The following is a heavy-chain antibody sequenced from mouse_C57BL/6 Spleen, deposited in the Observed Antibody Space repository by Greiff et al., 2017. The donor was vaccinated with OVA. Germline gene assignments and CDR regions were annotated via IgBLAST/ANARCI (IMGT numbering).Heavy chain of an antibody. Sequence: VQLQQSGPELVKPGASVKMSCKASGYTFTDYNMHWVKQSHGKSLEWIGYINPNNGGTSYNQKFKGKATLTVNKSSSTAYMELRSLTSEDSAVYYCSYYYGSSYGFAYWGQGTLVTVSA. CDR2: INPNNGGT. V-gene: IGHV1-22*01. CDR1: GYTFTDYN. CDR3: SYYYGSSYGFAY. J-gene: IGHJ3*01. D-gene: IGHD1-1*01.